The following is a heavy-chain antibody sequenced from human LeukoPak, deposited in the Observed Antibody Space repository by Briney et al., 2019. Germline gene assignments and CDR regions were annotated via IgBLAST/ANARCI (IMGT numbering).Heavy chain of an antibody. CDR3: ARGVEYQLLRTDYYYYDMDV. V-gene: IGHV4-34*01. CDR1: GGCFSGYY. J-gene: IGHJ6*02. D-gene: IGHD2-2*01. Sequence: PETLFSTCAVYGGCFSGYYCSWIRQPPPKGLQWFREIKNSRSTNYNASLKSRVTILVDTSKNQFSLKLSSVTAADTTVYYCARGVEYQLLRTDYYYYDMDVWGQGTTVTVSS. CDR2: IKNSRST.